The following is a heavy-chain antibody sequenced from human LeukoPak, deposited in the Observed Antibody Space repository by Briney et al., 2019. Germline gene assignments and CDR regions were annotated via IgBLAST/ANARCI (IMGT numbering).Heavy chain of an antibody. Sequence: PGGSLRLSCAASGFTFSSYGMHWVRQAPGKGLEWVAFIRYDGSNKYYADSVKGRFTISRDNSKSTLYLQMNSLRAEDTAVYYCAKAPRYGSGLENYYMDVWGKGTTVTISS. J-gene: IGHJ6*03. D-gene: IGHD3-10*01. V-gene: IGHV3-30*02. CDR2: IRYDGSNK. CDR1: GFTFSSYG. CDR3: AKAPRYGSGLENYYMDV.